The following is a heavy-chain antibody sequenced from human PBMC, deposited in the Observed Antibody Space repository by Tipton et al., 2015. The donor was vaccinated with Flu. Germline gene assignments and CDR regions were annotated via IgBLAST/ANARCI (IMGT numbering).Heavy chain of an antibody. D-gene: IGHD4-11*01. CDR3: ASATAVTTSDMDV. J-gene: IGHJ6*02. CDR1: GGSISSYY. CDR2: IYYSGST. Sequence: TLSLTCTVSGGSISSYYWSWIRQPPGKGLEWIGYIYYSGSTNYNPSLKSRVTISVDTSNNQFSLKLNSVTAADTAVYYCASATAVTTSDMDVWGQGTTVTVSS. V-gene: IGHV4-59*01.